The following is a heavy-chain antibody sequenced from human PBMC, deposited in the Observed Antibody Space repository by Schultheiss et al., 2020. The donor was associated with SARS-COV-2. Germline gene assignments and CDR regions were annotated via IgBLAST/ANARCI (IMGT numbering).Heavy chain of an antibody. J-gene: IGHJ5*02. CDR1: GYTLTELS. CDR2: FDPEDGET. D-gene: IGHD1-1*01. CDR3: ATRPDWNLGSWFDP. Sequence: ASVKVSCKVSGYTLTELSMHWVRQAPGKGLEWMGGFDPEDGETIYAQKFQGRVTMTEDTLRDTAYMELTSLRSEDTAIYYCATRPDWNLGSWFDPWGQGTLVTVSS. V-gene: IGHV1-24*01.